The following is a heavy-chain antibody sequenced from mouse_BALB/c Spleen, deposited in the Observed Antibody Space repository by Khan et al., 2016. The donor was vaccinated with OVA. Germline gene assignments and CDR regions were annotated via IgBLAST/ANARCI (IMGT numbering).Heavy chain of an antibody. D-gene: IGHD1-2*01. CDR3: ARRDYYAYNWYFDV. CDR2: FNPNNGGT. CDR1: GYTFTEYT. V-gene: IGHV1-22*01. Sequence: EVQLQQSGPELVKPGASVKISCKPSGYTFTEYTMHWVKQSHGKSLEWIGRFNPNNGGTSYNQKFKGRATLTVDESSNTAYMELRSLTSEDSAVYYCARRDYYAYNWYFDVWGAGTTVTVSS. J-gene: IGHJ1*01.